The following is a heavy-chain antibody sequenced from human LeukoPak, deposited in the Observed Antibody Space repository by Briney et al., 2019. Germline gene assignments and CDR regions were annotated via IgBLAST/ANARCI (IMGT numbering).Heavy chain of an antibody. CDR2: VDSTSSTI. J-gene: IGHJ4*02. V-gene: IGHV3-48*02. Sequence: GESLRLSCAASGFTFSSYSMNWVRQAPGKGLEWVSYVDSTSSTIYYADSVKGRFTISRDNAKNSLYLQMNSLRDEDTAVYYCARGTMGHCSGGSCFGGQGTLVTVSS. D-gene: IGHD2-15*01. CDR3: ARGTMGHCSGGSCF. CDR1: GFTFSSYS.